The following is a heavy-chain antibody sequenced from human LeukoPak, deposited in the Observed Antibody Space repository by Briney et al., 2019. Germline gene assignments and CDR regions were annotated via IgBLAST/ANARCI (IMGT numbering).Heavy chain of an antibody. V-gene: IGHV4-38-2*02. CDR3: ARMNTAMVYFDY. D-gene: IGHD5-18*01. CDR2: INHSGST. CDR1: GYSISSGYY. J-gene: IGHJ4*02. Sequence: SETLSLTCTVSGYSISSGYYWGWIRQPPGKGLEYIGEINHSGSTNYNPSLKSRVTISVDTSKNQFSLKLSSVTAADTAVYYCARMNTAMVYFDYWGQGTLVTVSS.